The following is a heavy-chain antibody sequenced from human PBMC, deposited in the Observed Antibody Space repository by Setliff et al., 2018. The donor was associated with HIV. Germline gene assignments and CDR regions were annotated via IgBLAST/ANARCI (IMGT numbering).Heavy chain of an antibody. CDR2: IYPGDSDT. D-gene: IGHD2-15*01. J-gene: IGHJ4*02. V-gene: IGHV5-51*01. CDR1: GYNFTSHW. CDR3: ARRGYCSGGSCYFPYYFDY. Sequence: GESLKISCKGSGYNFTSHWIGWVRQMPGKGLEWMGIIYPGDSDTRYSPSFKGQVTISADKSFSTAYLQWSSLKASDTAMYYCARRGYCSGGSCYFPYYFDYWGQGTLVTVSS.